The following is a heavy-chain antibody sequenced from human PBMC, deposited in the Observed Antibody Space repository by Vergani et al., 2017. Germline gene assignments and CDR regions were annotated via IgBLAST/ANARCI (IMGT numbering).Heavy chain of an antibody. Sequence: EVLLVESGGDLVQPGGSLRLSCEASGFNFQIYWMGWVRQTAEKGLEWVANIKQDGSEDYYVDSVKGRFTITRDNAKKFIYLQMNSLRSDDTAVYYCVRARRISGTYPFYFDYWGQGALVTVSS. D-gene: IGHD1-26*01. J-gene: IGHJ4*02. CDR2: IKQDGSED. V-gene: IGHV3-7*01. CDR1: GFNFQIYW. CDR3: VRARRISGTYPFYFDY.